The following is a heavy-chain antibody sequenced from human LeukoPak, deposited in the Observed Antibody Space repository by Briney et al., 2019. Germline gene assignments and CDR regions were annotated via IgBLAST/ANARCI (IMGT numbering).Heavy chain of an antibody. CDR3: ARAVPGIAVAKGYFDY. V-gene: IGHV1-2*02. J-gene: IGHJ4*02. CDR1: GYTFTAYY. D-gene: IGHD6-19*01. CDR2: INPNSGGT. Sequence: ASVKVSCKASGYTFTAYYMHWVRQAPGQGLEWMGWINPNSGGTNYAQKFPGRVTMTRDQSISTAIRELSRLRSDDTAVYYCARAVPGIAVAKGYFDYWGQGPLVTVSS.